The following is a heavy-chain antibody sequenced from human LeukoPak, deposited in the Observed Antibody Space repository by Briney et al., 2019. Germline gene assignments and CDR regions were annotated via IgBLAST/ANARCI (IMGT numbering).Heavy chain of an antibody. Sequence: GGSLRLSCAVSGFNFSSYWIHWVRQAPGKGLVWASLINTDGSATTYGDSAKGRFTVSRDNDKNTLFLDMNSLRVEDTAVYYCARGTAATAGIDYWGQGTLVTVSS. V-gene: IGHV3-74*01. CDR3: ARGTAATAGIDY. D-gene: IGHD6-13*01. CDR1: GFNFSSYW. CDR2: INTDGSAT. J-gene: IGHJ4*02.